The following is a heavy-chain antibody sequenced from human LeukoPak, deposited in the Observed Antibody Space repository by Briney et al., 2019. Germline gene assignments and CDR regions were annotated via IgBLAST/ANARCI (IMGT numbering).Heavy chain of an antibody. D-gene: IGHD4-17*01. V-gene: IGHV1-2*02. CDR2: INPNSGGT. CDR3: GGVGYGDWSRYFDY. Sequence: ASVKVSCKTSGYTFTCYYMYWVRQAPGQGLEWMGWINPNSGGTNYAQRFQGRVTMTRDTSIRTAYMELSRLRSDDTAMYYCGGVGYGDWSRYFDYWGQGTLVTVSS. CDR1: GYTFTCYY. J-gene: IGHJ4*02.